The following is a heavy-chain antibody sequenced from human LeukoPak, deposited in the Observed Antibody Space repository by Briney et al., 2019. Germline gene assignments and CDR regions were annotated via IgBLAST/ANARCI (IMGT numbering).Heavy chain of an antibody. Sequence: TGGSLRLSCAASGFTFRSYAMSWVRQAPGKGLEWVSAISGSTGSTYYADSVKGRFTISRDNSKNTLSLQMNSLRAEDTAVYYCAKSLPSSMFFDYWGPGNPGHRLL. D-gene: IGHD2-2*01. J-gene: IGHJ4*02. CDR1: GFTFRSYA. CDR2: ISGSTGST. V-gene: IGHV3-23*01. CDR3: AKSLPSSMFFDY.